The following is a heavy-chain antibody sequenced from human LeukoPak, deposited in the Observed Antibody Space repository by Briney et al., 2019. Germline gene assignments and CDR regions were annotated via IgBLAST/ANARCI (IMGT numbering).Heavy chain of an antibody. J-gene: IGHJ3*02. CDR1: GYSFTSYW. Sequence: GDSLKISCKGSGYSFTSYWIGWVCQMPGKGLECMGIIYPGDSDTRYSPSFQGQVTISADKSISTAYLQWSSLKASDTAMYYCARHGPHYYDSSRYYYEAFDIWGQGTMVTVSS. CDR3: ARHGPHYYDSSRYYYEAFDI. D-gene: IGHD3-22*01. V-gene: IGHV5-51*01. CDR2: IYPGDSDT.